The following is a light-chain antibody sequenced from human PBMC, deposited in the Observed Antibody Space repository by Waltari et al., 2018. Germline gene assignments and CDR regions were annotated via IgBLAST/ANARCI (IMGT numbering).Light chain of an antibody. V-gene: IGKV3-11*01. CDR1: QSVSNY. CDR2: DAS. CDR3: QQRFNWPPLT. J-gene: IGKJ4*01. Sequence: EIVLTQSPDILSLSPGETATLPCRASQSVSNYLALYQQKLGQAPRLLIYDASTRAPGIPARFSGSGSGTDFTLTISGLEPEDFAVYFCQQRFNWPPLTFGGGTKVEIK.